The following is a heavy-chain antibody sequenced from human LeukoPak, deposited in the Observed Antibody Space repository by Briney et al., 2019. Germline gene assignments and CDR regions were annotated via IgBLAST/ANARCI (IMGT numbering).Heavy chain of an antibody. Sequence: ASVKVSCKASGYTFTSYGINWVRQATRQGLEWMGWMNPNSGNPGYAQSFQGRVTMTRNTSISTAYMELSSLRSEDTAVYYCARVRFYYDSSGYYSYFDYWGQGTLVTVSS. CDR1: GYTFTSYG. CDR3: ARVRFYYDSSGYYSYFDY. V-gene: IGHV1-8*01. D-gene: IGHD3-22*01. J-gene: IGHJ4*02. CDR2: MNPNSGNP.